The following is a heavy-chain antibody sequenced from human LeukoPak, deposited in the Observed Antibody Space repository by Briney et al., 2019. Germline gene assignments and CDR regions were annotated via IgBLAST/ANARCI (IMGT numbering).Heavy chain of an antibody. CDR2: INRNGGST. J-gene: IGHJ3*02. CDR1: GFTFDDYG. V-gene: IGHV3-20*04. CDR3: ARITRGNYYRDNAFYI. Sequence: GCALTLSCAASGFTFDDYGMSWVRQPPGKGLEWVAGINRNGGSTGNADTVKSRYTISRDNAKNSLYLPMNSLRAENTALYYCARITRGNYYRDNAFYIWGQGTMATVSS. D-gene: IGHD1-26*01.